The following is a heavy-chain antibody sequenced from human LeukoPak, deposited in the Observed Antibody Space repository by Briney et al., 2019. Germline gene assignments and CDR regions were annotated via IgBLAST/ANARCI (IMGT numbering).Heavy chain of an antibody. CDR1: GGSISSYY. V-gene: IGHV4-38-2*02. Sequence: SETLSLTCTVSGGSISSYYWGWIRQPPGKGLEWIGSIYHSGSTYYNPSLKSRVTISVDTSKNQFSLKLSSVTAADTAVYYCAREDYYDSSGYYLDCWGQGTLVTVSS. J-gene: IGHJ4*02. D-gene: IGHD3-22*01. CDR3: AREDYYDSSGYYLDC. CDR2: IYHSGST.